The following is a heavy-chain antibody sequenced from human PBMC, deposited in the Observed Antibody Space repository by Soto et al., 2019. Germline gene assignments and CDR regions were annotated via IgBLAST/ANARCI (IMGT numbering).Heavy chain of an antibody. D-gene: IGHD5-18*01. CDR2: IYYSGST. CDR1: GGSISTYY. Sequence: SETLSLTCTVSGGSISTYYWSWIRQPPGKGLEWIGYIYYSGSTNYNPSLKSRVTISVDTSKNQFSLKLSSVTAEDTAVYYCASAYIVDTAMVPVYSSFDYWGQGTLVTVS. CDR3: ASAYIVDTAMVPVYSSFDY. J-gene: IGHJ4*02. V-gene: IGHV4-59*01.